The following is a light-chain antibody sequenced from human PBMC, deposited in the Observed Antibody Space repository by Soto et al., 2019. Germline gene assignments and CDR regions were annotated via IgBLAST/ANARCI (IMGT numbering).Light chain of an antibody. J-gene: IGKJ3*01. CDR1: QSISSW. CDR2: KAS. V-gene: IGKV1-5*03. Sequence: DIQMTQSPSTLSASVGDRVTITCRASQSISSWLAWYQQKPGKAPKLLIYKASSLESGVPSRFSGSGSGTELTLTISSLQPDDFATYYCQQYNSYQKTFGTGTKVDIK. CDR3: QQYNSYQKT.